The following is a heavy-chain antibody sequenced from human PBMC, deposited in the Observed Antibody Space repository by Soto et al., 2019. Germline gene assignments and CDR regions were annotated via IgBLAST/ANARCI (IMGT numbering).Heavy chain of an antibody. V-gene: IGHV2-5*02. Sequence: QITLKESGPTLVKPTQTLTLTCTFSGFSLSTSGVGVGWIRQPPGKALEWLALIYWDDDKRYSPSLKSRLTITKDTPKTPVVLTMTNIDPVDTATYYCAHSLIPNWGSRGAFDYWGQGTLVTVSS. CDR1: GFSLSTSGVG. CDR2: IYWDDDK. CDR3: AHSLIPNWGSRGAFDY. D-gene: IGHD7-27*01. J-gene: IGHJ4*02.